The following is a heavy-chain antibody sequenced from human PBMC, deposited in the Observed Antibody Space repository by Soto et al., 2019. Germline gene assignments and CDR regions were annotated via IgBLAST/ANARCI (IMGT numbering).Heavy chain of an antibody. CDR3: ARGLFTYYYDSSGYYGFSDY. D-gene: IGHD3-22*01. CDR1: GYTFTSYD. V-gene: IGHV1-8*01. CDR2: MNPNSGNT. Sequence: ASGQVPCQASGYTFTSYDINWVRQATVQVLDCKGWMNPNSGNTGYAQKFQGRVTMTRNTSISTAYMELSSLRSEDTAVYYCARGLFTYYYDSSGYYGFSDYWGQGTLVTVSS. J-gene: IGHJ4*02.